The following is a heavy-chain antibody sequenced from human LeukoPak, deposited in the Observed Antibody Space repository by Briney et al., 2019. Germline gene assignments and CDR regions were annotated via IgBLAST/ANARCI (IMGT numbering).Heavy chain of an antibody. CDR1: GGSISSYY. D-gene: IGHD6-13*01. J-gene: IGHJ4*02. CDR3: ARSRYSSSWTVY. CDR2: IYYSGST. V-gene: IGHV4-39*01. Sequence: PSETLSLTCTVSGGSISSYYWGWIRQPPGKGLEWIGSIYYSGSTYYNPSLKSRVTISVDTSKNQFSLKLSSVTAADTAVYYCARSRYSSSWTVYWGQGTLVTVSS.